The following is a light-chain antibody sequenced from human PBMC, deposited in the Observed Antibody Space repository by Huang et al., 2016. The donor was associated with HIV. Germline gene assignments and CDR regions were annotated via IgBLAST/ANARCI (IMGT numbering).Light chain of an antibody. CDR2: AAS. J-gene: IGKJ1*01. CDR1: QSISNY. CDR3: QQSYTTPPT. V-gene: IGKV1-39*01. Sequence: DIQMTQSPSSLSASVGDRVTITCRASQSISNYFNWYQQRPGQAPKLLSSAASSLQSGVSSRFSGSGSGTDFTLSISSLQAEDFVTYYCQQSYTTPPTFGHGTKVEVK.